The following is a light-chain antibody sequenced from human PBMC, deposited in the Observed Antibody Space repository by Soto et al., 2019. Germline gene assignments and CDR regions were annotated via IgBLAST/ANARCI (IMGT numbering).Light chain of an antibody. Sequence: DIVMTQSPDSLAVSLRARATINCKSSQSILCGSSNQNDLDWYQQKPGQPPKLLIHWASTRESGVPDRFSGSGSGTDFILTINSLQAEDVAVYYCHQYYSYPRTFGQGTKLEIK. CDR2: WAS. V-gene: IGKV4-1*01. CDR3: HQYYSYPRT. J-gene: IGKJ2*01. CDR1: QSILCGSSNQND.